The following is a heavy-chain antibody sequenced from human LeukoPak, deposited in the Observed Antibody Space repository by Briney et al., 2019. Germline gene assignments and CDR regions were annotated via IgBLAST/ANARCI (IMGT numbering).Heavy chain of an antibody. CDR3: AKDPILTGYYSTFDY. J-gene: IGHJ4*02. CDR2: ISGSGGNT. V-gene: IGHV3-23*01. Sequence: GGSMRLSCAASGFTFSSYAKSWVRQAPGKGLEWVSAISGSGGNTYYADSVKGRFTISRDNSENTLYLQMNSLRAEDTAVYYCAKDPILTGYYSTFDYWGQGTLVTVSS. D-gene: IGHD3-9*01. CDR1: GFTFSSYA.